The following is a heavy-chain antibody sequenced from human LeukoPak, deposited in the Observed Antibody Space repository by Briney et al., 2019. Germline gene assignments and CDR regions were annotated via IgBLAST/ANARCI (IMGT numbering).Heavy chain of an antibody. D-gene: IGHD3-22*01. CDR3: VTGRRYYDSSGYYPYYFDY. J-gene: IGHJ4*02. CDR2: IKRKTDDGAI. CDR1: GFPFSIAW. Sequence: KTGGPLRLSCAASGFPFSIAWMSCVRQAPGKGLVWIGRIKRKTDDGAIYYAAPVNGIFYISSDDSKNTLSLQMSSLKTDDTAVYYCVTGRRYYDSSGYYPYYFDYWGQGTLVTVSS. V-gene: IGHV3-15*01.